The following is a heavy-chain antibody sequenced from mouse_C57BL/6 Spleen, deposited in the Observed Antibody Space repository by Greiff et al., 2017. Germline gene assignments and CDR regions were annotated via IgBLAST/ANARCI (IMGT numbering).Heavy chain of an antibody. J-gene: IGHJ2*01. CDR3: ARDYYGSYFDY. CDR2: ISYDGSN. D-gene: IGHD1-1*01. CDR1: GYSITSGYY. V-gene: IGHV3-6*01. Sequence: VQLQQSGPGLVKPSQSLSLTCSVTGYSITSGYYWNWIRQFPGNKLEWMGYISYDGSNNYNPSLKNRISITRDTSKNQFFLKLNSVTTEDTATYYCARDYYGSYFDYWGQGTTRTVSS.